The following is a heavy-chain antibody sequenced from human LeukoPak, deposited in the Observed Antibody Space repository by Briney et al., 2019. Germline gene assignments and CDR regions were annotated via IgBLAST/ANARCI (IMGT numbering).Heavy chain of an antibody. Sequence: ASVKVSCKASGYTFTGYYMHWVRQAPGQGLEWMGWINPNSGGTNYAQKFQGRVTMTRDTSISTAYMELSSLRSEDTAVYYCAIPLPHSSGVDDAFDIWGQGTMVTVSS. V-gene: IGHV1-2*02. CDR2: INPNSGGT. CDR1: GYTFTGYY. D-gene: IGHD6-19*01. J-gene: IGHJ3*02. CDR3: AIPLPHSSGVDDAFDI.